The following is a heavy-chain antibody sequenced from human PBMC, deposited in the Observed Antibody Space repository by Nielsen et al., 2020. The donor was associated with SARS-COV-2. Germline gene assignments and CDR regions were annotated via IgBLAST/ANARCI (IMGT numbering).Heavy chain of an antibody. Sequence: SETLSLTCTVSGGSISSYYWSWIRQPPGKGLEWIGYIYYSGSTNYNPSLKSRVTISVDTSKNQFSLKLSSVTAADTAVYYCAREGATYYYGSGRNYFDYWGQGTLVTVSS. CDR1: GGSISSYY. D-gene: IGHD3-10*01. CDR2: IYYSGST. J-gene: IGHJ4*02. V-gene: IGHV4-59*01. CDR3: AREGATYYYGSGRNYFDY.